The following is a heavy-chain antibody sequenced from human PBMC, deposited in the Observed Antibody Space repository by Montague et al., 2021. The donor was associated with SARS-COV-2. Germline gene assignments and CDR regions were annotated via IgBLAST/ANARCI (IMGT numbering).Heavy chain of an antibody. CDR2: IFPDDSDV. J-gene: IGHJ4*02. D-gene: IGHD6-6*01. CDR1: GYNFTTNW. CDR3: ARLRLALLAPPGPFDS. Sequence: QSGAEVKKSGDSLEISCKGSGYNFTTNWIGWVRQMPGKGLEFMGSIFPDDSDVRYSPSFQGHVTISADKSITTAYLQWSSLKAPDTAIYYCARLRLALLAPPGPFDSWGQGTPVIVSS. V-gene: IGHV5-51*01.